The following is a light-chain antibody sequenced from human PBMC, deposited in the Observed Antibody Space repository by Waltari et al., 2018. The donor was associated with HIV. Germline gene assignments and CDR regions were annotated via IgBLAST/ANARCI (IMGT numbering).Light chain of an antibody. J-gene: IGLJ1*01. CDR1: SSNIGGNF. V-gene: IGLV1-47*01. Sequence: QSVLTQPPSASGTPGQRVTLSCSGSSSNIGGNFVYWSQQLPGTAPKLLIYRDNQRPSGVPDRFSGSKSGTSASLAINGLRSEDEADYYCAAWDDSLSGLYVFGTGTKVTVL. CDR2: RDN. CDR3: AAWDDSLSGLYV.